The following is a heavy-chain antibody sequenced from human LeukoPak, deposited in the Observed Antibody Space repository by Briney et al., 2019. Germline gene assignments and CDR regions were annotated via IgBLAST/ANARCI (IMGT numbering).Heavy chain of an antibody. V-gene: IGHV4-39*01. CDR3: AMNTRGYSGYHYFDY. CDR2: IYYSGST. Sequence: SETLSLTCTVSGGSISSSSYYWGWIRQPPGKGLEWIGSIYYSGSTYYNPSLKSRVTISVDTSKNQFSLKLSSVTAADTAVYYCAMNTRGYSGYHYFDYWGQGTLVTVSS. CDR1: GGSISSSSYY. J-gene: IGHJ4*02. D-gene: IGHD5-12*01.